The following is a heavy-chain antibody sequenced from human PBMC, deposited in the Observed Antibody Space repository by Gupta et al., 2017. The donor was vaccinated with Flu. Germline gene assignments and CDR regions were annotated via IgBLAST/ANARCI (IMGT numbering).Heavy chain of an antibody. CDR3: ARDPSSWYVGDAY. Sequence: EVQLVESGGGLVNPGGSLRPSCAASGFTFSSYSMNWVRQAPGKGLEWVSSISRSSSNIYYADSVKGRFTISRDNAKNSLYLQMNSLRAEDTAVYYCARDPSSWYVGDAYWGQGTLVTVSA. D-gene: IGHD6-13*01. CDR2: ISRSSSNI. V-gene: IGHV3-21*01. CDR1: GFTFSSYS. J-gene: IGHJ4*02.